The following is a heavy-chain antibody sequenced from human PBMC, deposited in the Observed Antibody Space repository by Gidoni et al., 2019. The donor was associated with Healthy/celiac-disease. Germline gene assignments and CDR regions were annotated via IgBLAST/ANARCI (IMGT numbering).Heavy chain of an antibody. CDR3: ARAARIGYCSSTSCPGYMDV. Sequence: QVQLVESGGGVVQPGRSLSLSCAASGFTFSSYAMHWVRQAPGKGLEWVAVISYDGSNKYYADSVKGRFTISRDNSKNTLYLQMNSLRAEDTAVYYCARAARIGYCSSTSCPGYMDVWGKGTTVTVSS. J-gene: IGHJ6*03. CDR2: ISYDGSNK. V-gene: IGHV3-30*04. D-gene: IGHD2-2*03. CDR1: GFTFSSYA.